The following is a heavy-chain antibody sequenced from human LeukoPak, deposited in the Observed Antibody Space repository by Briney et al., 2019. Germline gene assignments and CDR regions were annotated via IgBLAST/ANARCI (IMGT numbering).Heavy chain of an antibody. V-gene: IGHV3-7*01. CDR2: INQGGSDK. CDR1: GFTFSGHW. D-gene: IGHD1-14*01. J-gene: IGHJ4*02. CDR3: TRDRSRAEDD. Sequence: GGSLRLSCAASGFTFSGHWMSWVRQVPGKGLEWVANINQGGSDKYYVDSVKGRFTISRDNANNLLYLQMNSLRGEDTAVYYCTRDRSRAEDDWGQGTLVTV.